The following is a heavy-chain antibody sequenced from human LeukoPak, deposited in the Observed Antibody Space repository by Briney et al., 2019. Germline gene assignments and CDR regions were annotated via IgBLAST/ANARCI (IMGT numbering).Heavy chain of an antibody. J-gene: IGHJ4*02. Sequence: GESLKISCKGSGYSFTSYWIGWVRQMPGKGLEWMGIIYPGDSDTGYSPSFQGQVTISADKSISTAYLQWSSLKASDTAMYYCARHKAHCSSTSCPLGGNFDYWGQGTLVTVSS. V-gene: IGHV5-51*01. CDR1: GYSFTSYW. CDR3: ARHKAHCSSTSCPLGGNFDY. CDR2: IYPGDSDT. D-gene: IGHD2-2*01.